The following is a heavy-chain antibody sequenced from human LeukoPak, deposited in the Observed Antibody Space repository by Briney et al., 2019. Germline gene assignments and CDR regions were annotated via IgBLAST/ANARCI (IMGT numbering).Heavy chain of an antibody. D-gene: IGHD3/OR15-3a*01. V-gene: IGHV3-23*01. CDR3: ARGRIGPDY. J-gene: IGHJ4*02. CDR1: GFTFSAYA. Sequence: GGSLRLSCAASGFTFSAYAMTWVRQAPGKGLEWVSTISGNGAATYYADSVKGRFTVSRDNYKNTLYLQMSSLRAEDTAVYYCARGRIGPDYWGQGTLLTVSS. CDR2: ISGNGAAT.